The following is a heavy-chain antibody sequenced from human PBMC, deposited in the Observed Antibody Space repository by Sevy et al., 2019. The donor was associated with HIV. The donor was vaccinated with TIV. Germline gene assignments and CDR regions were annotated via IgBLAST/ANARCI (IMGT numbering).Heavy chain of an antibody. CDR2: IKADGSDK. D-gene: IGHD3-16*01. CDR1: GFTFSANW. J-gene: IGHJ4*02. Sequence: GGSLRLSCAASGFTFSANWMNWVRQAPGKGLEWVANIKADGSDKNYVDSVEGRFTISRENAKNLLFLQMNSLRVEDTAVYYCAHETFGRFESWGQGTLVTVSS. CDR3: AHETFGRFES. V-gene: IGHV3-7*01.